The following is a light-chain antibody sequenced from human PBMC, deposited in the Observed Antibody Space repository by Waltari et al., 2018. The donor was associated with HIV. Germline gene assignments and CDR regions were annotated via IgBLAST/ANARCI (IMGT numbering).Light chain of an antibody. Sequence: EIVLTQSPGTLSLSPGDRATLSCRASQSLSSSYIAWYQQRPGQPPRLLIYGASSRAPGIPDKFSGSGSATDFSLTISRLEPADFALYYCQHYDTSPTFGQGTKVEIK. J-gene: IGKJ1*01. CDR2: GAS. CDR1: QSLSSSY. V-gene: IGKV3-20*01. CDR3: QHYDTSPT.